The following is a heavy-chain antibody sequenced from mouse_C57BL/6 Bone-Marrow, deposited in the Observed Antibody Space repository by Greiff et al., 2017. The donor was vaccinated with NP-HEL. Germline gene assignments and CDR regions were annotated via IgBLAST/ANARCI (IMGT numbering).Heavy chain of an antibody. Sequence: EVQLVESGGGLVKPGGSLKLSCAASGFTFSSYTMSWVRQTPEKRLEWVATISGGGGNTYYPDSVKGRITISRDNAKNTLYLQMSSLRSEDTALDYCAREYDYWGDWGQGTTLTVSS. D-gene: IGHD2-4*01. CDR3: AREYDYWGD. CDR2: ISGGGGNT. V-gene: IGHV5-9*01. CDR1: GFTFSSYT. J-gene: IGHJ2*01.